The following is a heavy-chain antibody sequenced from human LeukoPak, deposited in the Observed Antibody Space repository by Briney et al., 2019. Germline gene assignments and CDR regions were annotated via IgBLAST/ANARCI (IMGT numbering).Heavy chain of an antibody. Sequence: GGSLRLSCAASGFTFSSYSMNWVRQAPGKGLEWVSSISSSSYIYYADSVKGRFTISRDNAKNSLYLQMNSLRAEDTAVYYCARIAVAGTDDYWGQGTLVTVSS. CDR2: ISSSSYI. CDR1: GFTFSSYS. V-gene: IGHV3-21*01. D-gene: IGHD6-19*01. CDR3: ARIAVAGTDDY. J-gene: IGHJ4*02.